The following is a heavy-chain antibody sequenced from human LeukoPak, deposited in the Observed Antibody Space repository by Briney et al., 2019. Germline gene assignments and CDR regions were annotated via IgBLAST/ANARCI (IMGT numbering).Heavy chain of an antibody. D-gene: IGHD3-10*01. Sequence: ASVKVSCKASGYTFTSYGISWVRQAPGQGLEWMGWISAYNGNTNYAQKLQGRVTMTTDTSTSTAYMELRSLRSDDTAVYYCARVLRRITMVRGVNNDYWGQGTLVTVSP. J-gene: IGHJ4*02. V-gene: IGHV1-18*01. CDR3: ARVLRRITMVRGVNNDY. CDR2: ISAYNGNT. CDR1: GYTFTSYG.